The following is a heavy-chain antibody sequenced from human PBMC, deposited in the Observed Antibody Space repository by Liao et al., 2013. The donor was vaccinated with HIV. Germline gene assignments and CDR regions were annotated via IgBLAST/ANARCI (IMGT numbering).Heavy chain of an antibody. CDR1: GGSISNYY. CDR3: ARYHAGTFDY. CDR2: IYSSGTA. J-gene: IGHJ4*02. Sequence: QVQLQESGPGLVKPSETLSLTCTVSGGSISNYYWSWIRQPAGKGLEWIGRIYSSGTANYNPSFKSRVSILVDTSNNQYSLKLTYMTAADTAMYYCARYHAGTFDYWGPGTLVTVSS. D-gene: IGHD3-10*01. V-gene: IGHV4-4*07.